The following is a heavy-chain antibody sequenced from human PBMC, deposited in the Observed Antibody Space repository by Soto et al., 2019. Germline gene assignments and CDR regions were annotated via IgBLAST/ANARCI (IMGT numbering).Heavy chain of an antibody. J-gene: IGHJ4*02. V-gene: IGHV4-4*02. CDR2: VYHNGLT. CDR3: ARDAAVPGESDRFDY. D-gene: IGHD6-19*01. Sequence: SEILSLTCAVSGDSISTNNWWSWVRQPPGKGLEWIGEVYHNGLTNYNPSLKSRVTMSVDTSKNQFSLKLTSVTAADTAIYYCARDAAVPGESDRFDYWGQGTLVTVSS. CDR1: GDSISTNNW.